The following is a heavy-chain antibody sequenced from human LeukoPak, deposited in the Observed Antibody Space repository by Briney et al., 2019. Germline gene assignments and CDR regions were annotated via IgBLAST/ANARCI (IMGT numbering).Heavy chain of an antibody. CDR3: ARRRAFRGTMTLFDN. D-gene: IGHD1-1*01. CDR1: GFTFSNYG. CDR2: ISYDGSNK. J-gene: IGHJ4*02. Sequence: PGGSLRLSCAASGFTFSNYGMHWVRQAPGKGPEWVTLISYDGSNKFYADSVKGRFTISRDNSKNMLYLQMDSLRAEDTAVFYCARRRAFRGTMTLFDNWGQGALVTVSS. V-gene: IGHV3-30*03.